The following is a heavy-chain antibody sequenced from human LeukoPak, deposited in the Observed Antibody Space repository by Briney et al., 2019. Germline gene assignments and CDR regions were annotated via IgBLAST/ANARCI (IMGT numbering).Heavy chain of an antibody. J-gene: IGHJ6*04. D-gene: IGHD4-23*01. V-gene: IGHV4-34*01. CDR2: INHSGST. CDR3: VRHNPPLRWRVEDV. Sequence: KSSETLSLTCAVYGGSFSGYYWSWIRQPPGKGLEWIGEINHSGSTDYNPSLKSRVTISVDTSKNQFSLKLSSVTAADTAVYYCVRHNPPLRWRVEDVWGKGTTVTVSS. CDR1: GGSFSGYY.